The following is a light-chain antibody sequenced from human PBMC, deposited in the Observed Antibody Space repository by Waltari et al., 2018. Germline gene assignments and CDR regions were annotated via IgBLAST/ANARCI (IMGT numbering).Light chain of an antibody. Sequence: IQMTQSPSSLSASVGDRVTITCRASQDIKNYLVWYQQKPGKVPKLLIFAASTLQSGVPSRLSGSGSGTDFTLTISSLQPEDVATYYCQKYNNALRTFGQGTKVEIK. CDR3: QKYNNALRT. CDR2: AAS. CDR1: QDIKNY. J-gene: IGKJ1*01. V-gene: IGKV1-27*01.